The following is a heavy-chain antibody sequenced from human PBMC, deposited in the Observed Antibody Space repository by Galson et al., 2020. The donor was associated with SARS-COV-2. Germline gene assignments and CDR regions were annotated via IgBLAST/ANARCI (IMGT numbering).Heavy chain of an antibody. V-gene: IGHV4-39*01. CDR1: GGSISSSSYY. D-gene: IGHD5-18*01. J-gene: IGHJ4*02. CDR3: ARTGYSYGFIS. CDR2: IYYSGST. Sequence: SETLSLTCTVPGGSISSSSYYWGWIRQPPGKGLEWLVSIYYSGSTYYNPSLKSRVTISVDTSKNQFSMKLSSVTAADSAGYYCARTGYSYGFISWGQGTLVTVSS.